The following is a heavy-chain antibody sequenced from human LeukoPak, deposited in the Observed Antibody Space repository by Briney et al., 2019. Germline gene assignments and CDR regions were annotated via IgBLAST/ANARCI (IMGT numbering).Heavy chain of an antibody. D-gene: IGHD3-22*01. V-gene: IGHV1-2*02. CDR2: INPNSGGT. Sequence: GASVKVSCKASGYTFTGYYMHWVRQAPGQGLEWMGWINPNSGGTNYAQKFQGRVTMTRDMSTSTVYMELSSLRSEDTAVYYCAREGGRYYYDSSGYSHWFDPWGQGTLVTVSS. J-gene: IGHJ5*02. CDR3: AREGGRYYYDSSGYSHWFDP. CDR1: GYTFTGYY.